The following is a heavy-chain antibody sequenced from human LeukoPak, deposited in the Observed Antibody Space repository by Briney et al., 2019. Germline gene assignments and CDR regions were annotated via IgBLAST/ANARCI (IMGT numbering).Heavy chain of an antibody. CDR3: ATWTSGDAFDV. V-gene: IGHV4-59*08. Sequence: KPSETLSLTCTVSGGSIGIYYWSWIRQAPGKGLERIGFMYYGGKSNANSSLKSRVTISVDTSTNQLSLRLDSVIASDTAVYYCATWTSGDAFDVWGPGTMVTVSS. CDR1: GGSIGIYY. CDR2: MYYGGKS. D-gene: IGHD1-1*01. J-gene: IGHJ3*01.